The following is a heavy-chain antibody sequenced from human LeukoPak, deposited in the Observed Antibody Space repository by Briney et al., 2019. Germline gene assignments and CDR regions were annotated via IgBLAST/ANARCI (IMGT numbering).Heavy chain of an antibody. D-gene: IGHD3-22*01. CDR1: GFTFSSYG. V-gene: IGHV3-30*02. Sequence: PGGSLRLSCAASGFTFSSYGMHWVRQAPGKGLEWVAFIRYDGSNKYYADSVKGRFTISGDNSKNTLYLQMNSLRAEDTAVYYCAKNNYYDSSGYKPNDAFDIWGQGTMVTVSS. CDR3: AKNNYYDSSGYKPNDAFDI. J-gene: IGHJ3*02. CDR2: IRYDGSNK.